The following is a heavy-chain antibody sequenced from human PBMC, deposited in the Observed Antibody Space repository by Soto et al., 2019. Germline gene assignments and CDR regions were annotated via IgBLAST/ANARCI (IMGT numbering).Heavy chain of an antibody. J-gene: IGHJ6*02. CDR1: GFSLSTSGVG. Sequence: QITLKESGPTLVKPTQTLTLTCTFSGFSLSTSGVGVGWIRQPPGKALEWLALIYWDDDKRYSPSLRSRLTISKHTSTNQVVLTMTHMDPVDTATYYCIQSRCGGDCLQSYASHYYYGMDVWGQGTTVTVSS. D-gene: IGHD2-21*02. V-gene: IGHV2-5*02. CDR3: IQSRCGGDCLQSYASHYYYGMDV. CDR2: IYWDDDK.